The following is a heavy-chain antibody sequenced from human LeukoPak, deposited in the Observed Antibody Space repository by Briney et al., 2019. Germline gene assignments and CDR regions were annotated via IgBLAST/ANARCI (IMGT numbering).Heavy chain of an antibody. J-gene: IGHJ4*02. CDR1: GFTFDDYA. Sequence: GGSLRLSCAASGFTFDDYAMHWVRQAPGKGLEWVSGISWNSGSIVYADSVKGRFTISRDNAKNSLYLQMNSLRAEDTALYYCAKDAHLPYYDFWSGYYTGFDYWGQGPLVTVSS. V-gene: IGHV3-9*01. D-gene: IGHD3-3*01. CDR3: AKDAHLPYYDFWSGYYTGFDY. CDR2: ISWNSGSI.